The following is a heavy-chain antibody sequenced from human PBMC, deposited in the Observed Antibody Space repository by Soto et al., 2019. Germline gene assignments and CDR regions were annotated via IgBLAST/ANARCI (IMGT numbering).Heavy chain of an antibody. CDR1: GGSVGSGSDY. CDR2: IYYSGST. Sequence: PSEPQFLRSTVSGGSVGSGSDYWGWVPRRPGKGLEWIGYIYYSGSTNYNPSLKSRVTISVDTSKNQFSLKLSSVTAADTAVYYCARALLLRLGELAYGMDVWGQGTTLTVSS. CDR3: ARALLLRLGELAYGMDV. J-gene: IGHJ6*02. D-gene: IGHD3-16*01. V-gene: IGHV4-61*01.